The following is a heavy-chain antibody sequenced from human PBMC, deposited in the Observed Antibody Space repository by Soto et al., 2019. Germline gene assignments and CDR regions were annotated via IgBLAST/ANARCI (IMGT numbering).Heavy chain of an antibody. J-gene: IGHJ4*02. CDR1: GFSLSTSGVG. CDR3: AHRLTGDYGFDY. Sequence: SAPTLVNPTQTLTLTGSFSGFSLSTSGVGVGWIRQPPGKALEWLALIYWDDDKRYSPSLKSRLTITKDTSKKHVVLTMTNTDPVDTATYFCAHRLTGDYGFDYWGQGTLVTVSS. V-gene: IGHV2-5*02. D-gene: IGHD4-17*01. CDR2: IYWDDDK.